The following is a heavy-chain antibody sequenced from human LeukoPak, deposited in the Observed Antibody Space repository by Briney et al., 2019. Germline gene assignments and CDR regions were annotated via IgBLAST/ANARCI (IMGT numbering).Heavy chain of an antibody. CDR1: GFTFSSYA. CDR2: ISYDGSNK. V-gene: IGHV3-30*04. D-gene: IGHD2-2*01. Sequence: GGSLRLSCAASGFTFSSYAMHWVRQAPGKGLEWVAVISYDGSNKYYADSVKGRFTISRDNSKNTLYLQMNSLRAEDTAVYYCAGDYCSSTSCYGPEPYYYYYYMDVWGKGTTVTVSS. CDR3: AGDYCSSTSCYGPEPYYYYYYMDV. J-gene: IGHJ6*03.